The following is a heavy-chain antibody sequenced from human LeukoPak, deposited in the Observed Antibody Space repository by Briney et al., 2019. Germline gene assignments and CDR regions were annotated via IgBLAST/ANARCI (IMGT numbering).Heavy chain of an antibody. CDR2: IYTSGST. D-gene: IGHD4-11*01. J-gene: IGHJ6*03. Sequence: SETLSLTCTVSGGSISSGSYYWSWIRQPAGKGLEWIGRIYTSGSTNYNPSLKSRVTISVDTSKNQFSLKLSSVTAADTTVYYCARRGNYPYYYYYYMDVWGKGTTVTVSS. V-gene: IGHV4-61*02. CDR3: ARRGNYPYYYYYYMDV. CDR1: GGSISSGSYY.